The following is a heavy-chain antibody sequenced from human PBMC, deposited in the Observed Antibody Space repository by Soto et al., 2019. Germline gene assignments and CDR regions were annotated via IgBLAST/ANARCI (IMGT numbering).Heavy chain of an antibody. Sequence: QVQLVESGGGLVKPGGSLRLSCAASGFTFSNYSMTWIRQAPGKGLECLSYISSREVTVYYADSVKGRFTISRDNTKNSLYLQMTTLRDEDTAVYYCARVSASGWHVNGRDYFDSWGQGTLVTVSS. J-gene: IGHJ4*02. CDR1: GFTFSNYS. V-gene: IGHV3-11*01. CDR2: ISSREVTV. D-gene: IGHD6-19*01. CDR3: ARVSASGWHVNGRDYFDS.